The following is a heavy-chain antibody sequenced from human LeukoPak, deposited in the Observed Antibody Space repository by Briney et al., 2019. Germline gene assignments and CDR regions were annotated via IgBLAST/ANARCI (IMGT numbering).Heavy chain of an antibody. J-gene: IGHJ4*02. CDR2: MNPNSGNT. V-gene: IGHV1-8*01. Sequence: ASVTVSCKASGYTFTSYDINWVRQAAGQGLEWMGWMNPNSGNTGYAQKFQGRVTITRNTSISTAYMELSSLRSEDTAVYYCARDYGGTFDYWGQGTLVTVSS. CDR3: ARDYGGTFDY. D-gene: IGHD4-23*01. CDR1: GYTFTSYD.